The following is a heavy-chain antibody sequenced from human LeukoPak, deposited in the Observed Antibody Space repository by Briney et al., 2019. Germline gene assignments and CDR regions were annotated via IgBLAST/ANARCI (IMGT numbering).Heavy chain of an antibody. Sequence: GGSLRLSCAASGFTFDDYAMHWVRQAPGKGLEWVSGISWNSGSIGYADSVKGRFTISRDNAKNSLYLQMNSLRAEDTAVYYCARDRIAVAGTVDYWGQGTLVTVSS. CDR3: ARDRIAVAGTVDY. CDR2: ISWNSGSI. J-gene: IGHJ4*02. V-gene: IGHV3-9*01. CDR1: GFTFDDYA. D-gene: IGHD6-19*01.